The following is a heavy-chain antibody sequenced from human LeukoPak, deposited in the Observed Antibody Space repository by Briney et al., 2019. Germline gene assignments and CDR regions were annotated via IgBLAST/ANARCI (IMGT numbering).Heavy chain of an antibody. D-gene: IGHD5-18*01. CDR2: IYYSGST. V-gene: IGHV4-59*12. Sequence: SLXXXYWSWIRQPPGKGLEWIGYIYYSGSTNYNPSLKSRVTISVDTSKNQFSLKLSSVTAADTAVYYCARFSPNSYGYLDYWGQGTLVTVSS. CDR1: SLXXXY. CDR3: ARFSPNSYGYLDY. J-gene: IGHJ4*02.